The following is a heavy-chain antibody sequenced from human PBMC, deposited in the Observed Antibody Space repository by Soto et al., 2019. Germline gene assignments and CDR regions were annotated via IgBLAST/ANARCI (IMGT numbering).Heavy chain of an antibody. Sequence: PSQTLSLTCAISGDSVFSNTAAWSWIRQSPSRGLEWLGRTYYRSQWYYDYAVSVRSRITINPDTSKNQFSLQLNSVTPEDTAVYYWAILDCSSTSCYFQHWGQGTLVTVSS. D-gene: IGHD2-2*01. CDR3: AILDCSSTSCYFQH. V-gene: IGHV6-1*01. CDR2: TYYRSQWYY. J-gene: IGHJ1*01. CDR1: GDSVFSNTAA.